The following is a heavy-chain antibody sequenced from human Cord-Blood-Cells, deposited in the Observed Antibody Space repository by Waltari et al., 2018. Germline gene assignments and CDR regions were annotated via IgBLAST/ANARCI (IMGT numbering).Heavy chain of an antibody. V-gene: IGHV4-34*01. CDR3: ARGLRGLRYFDWLLPEYYFDY. J-gene: IGHJ4*02. CDR2: INHSGST. D-gene: IGHD3-9*01. Sequence: QVQLQQWGAGLLKPSETLSLTCAVYGGSFSGYYWSWIRQPPGKGLEWIGEINHSGSTNYNPSLKGRVTISVDTSKNQFSRKLSSVTAADTAVYYCARGLRGLRYFDWLLPEYYFDYWGQGTLVTVSS. CDR1: GGSFSGYY.